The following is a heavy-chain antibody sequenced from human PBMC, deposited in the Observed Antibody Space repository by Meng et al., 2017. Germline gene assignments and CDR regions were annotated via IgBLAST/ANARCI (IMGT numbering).Heavy chain of an antibody. CDR2: INHSGST. J-gene: IGHJ4*02. V-gene: IGHV4-34*01. Sequence: GPVRQWGHGLLEPSDTLCLTCAVYGGSFSGYYWSWIRQPPGKGLEWIGEINHSGSTNYNPSLKSRVTISVDTSKNQFSLKLSSVTAADTAVYYCARGRVVAVAGKNPYFDYWGQETLVTVSS. CDR3: ARGRVVAVAGKNPYFDY. D-gene: IGHD6-19*01. CDR1: GGSFSGYY.